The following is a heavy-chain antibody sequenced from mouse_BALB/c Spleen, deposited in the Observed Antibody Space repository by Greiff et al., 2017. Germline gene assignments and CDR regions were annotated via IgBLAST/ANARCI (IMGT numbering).Heavy chain of an antibody. CDR2: IYPGNSDT. CDR1: GYTFTSYW. V-gene: IGHV1-5*01. CDR3: TREGDGYDEVYAMDY. J-gene: IGHJ4*01. D-gene: IGHD2-2*01. Sequence: VQLQQSGTVLARPGASVKMSCKASGYTFTSYWMHWVKQRPGQGLEWIGAIYPGNSDTSYNQKFKGKAKLTAVTSTSTAYMELSSLTNEDSAVYYCTREGDGYDEVYAMDYWGQGTSVTVSS.